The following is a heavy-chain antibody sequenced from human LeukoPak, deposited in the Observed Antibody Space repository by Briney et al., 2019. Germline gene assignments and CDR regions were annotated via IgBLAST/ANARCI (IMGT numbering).Heavy chain of an antibody. CDR3: AKDSLRAPLITMVRGVSRAPFDY. J-gene: IGHJ4*02. Sequence: GRSLRLSCAASGFTFDSYGMHWVRQAPGKGLEWVAVISHDGSTIYYADSVEGRFTISRDNSDNTLYLQMNSLRAEDTAVYYCAKDSLRAPLITMVRGVSRAPFDYWGQGTLVTVSS. V-gene: IGHV3-30*18. D-gene: IGHD3-10*01. CDR2: ISHDGSTI. CDR1: GFTFDSYG.